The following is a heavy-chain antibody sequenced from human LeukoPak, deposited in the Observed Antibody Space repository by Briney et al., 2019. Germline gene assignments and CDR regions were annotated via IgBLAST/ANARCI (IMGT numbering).Heavy chain of an antibody. V-gene: IGHV4-38-2*01. Sequence: TETLSLTCAVSGYSISSGYYWGWIRQPPGKGLEWIGSIYHSGSTYYNPSLKSRVTISVDTSKNQFSLELSSVTAADTAVYYCASGIRGPERYWGQGTLVTVCS. D-gene: IGHD1-1*01. CDR2: IYHSGST. CDR3: ASGIRGPERY. J-gene: IGHJ4*02. CDR1: GYSISSGYY.